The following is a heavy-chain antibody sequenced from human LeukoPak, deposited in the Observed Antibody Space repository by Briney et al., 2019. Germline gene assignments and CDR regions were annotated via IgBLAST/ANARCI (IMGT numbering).Heavy chain of an antibody. CDR2: INSDGSSR. Sequence: PGGSLRLSCAASGLTLRVYWMQWVRRAPGEGLVGGSCINSDGSSRSYVDSVQGRFTLSRENAKNTLYMQMNSLRAEDTAVYYCARVAAWDSSGYLFEYWGEGTLVTVSS. CDR3: ARVAAWDSSGYLFEY. CDR1: GLTLRVYW. D-gene: IGHD3-22*01. V-gene: IGHV3-74*01. J-gene: IGHJ4*02.